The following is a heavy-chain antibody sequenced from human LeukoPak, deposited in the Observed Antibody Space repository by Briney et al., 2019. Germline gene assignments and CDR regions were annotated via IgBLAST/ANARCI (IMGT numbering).Heavy chain of an antibody. J-gene: IGHJ4*02. Sequence: ASVKVSCKASGYTFTGYYMHWVRQAPGQGLEWMGWINPNSGGTNYAQKFQGRVTMTRDTSISTAYMELSRLRSDDTAVYYCANPNNYYGSGSDYWGQGTLVTVSS. CDR1: GYTFTGYY. CDR2: INPNSGGT. V-gene: IGHV1-2*02. CDR3: ANPNNYYGSGSDY. D-gene: IGHD3-10*01.